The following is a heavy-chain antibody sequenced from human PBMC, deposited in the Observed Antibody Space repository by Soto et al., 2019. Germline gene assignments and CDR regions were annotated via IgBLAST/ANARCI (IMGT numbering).Heavy chain of an antibody. CDR3: AGGSSKSCSDS. J-gene: IGHJ5*01. D-gene: IGHD6-6*01. CDR2: IHNSGGT. Sequence: LVILSLTYTVYGVYFSGYYWSWLSQSPGKGLEWIGYIHNSGGTNYTPSLRSRVTISLDTSKNQFSLKLTSVTAADTAVYYCAGGSSKSCSDSWGQGTLGTV. V-gene: IGHV4-59*12. CDR1: GVYFSGYY.